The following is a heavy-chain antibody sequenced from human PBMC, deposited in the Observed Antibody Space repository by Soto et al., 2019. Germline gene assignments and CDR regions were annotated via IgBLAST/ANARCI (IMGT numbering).Heavy chain of an antibody. CDR1: GGSICSYY. CDR3: ARRYNWNYWGDYYYYYMDV. CDR2: IYYSGST. D-gene: IGHD1-7*01. V-gene: IGHV4-59*08. Sequence: SESLSLTCTVSGGSICSYYWSWIRQPPGKGLEWIGYIYYSGSTNYNPSLKSRVTISVDTSKNQFSLKLSSVTAADTAVYYCARRYNWNYWGDYYYYYMDVWGKGTTVTVSS. J-gene: IGHJ6*03.